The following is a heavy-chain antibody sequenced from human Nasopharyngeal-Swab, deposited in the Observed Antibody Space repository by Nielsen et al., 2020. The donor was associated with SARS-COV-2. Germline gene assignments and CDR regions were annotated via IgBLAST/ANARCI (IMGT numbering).Heavy chain of an antibody. CDR1: GFSLSTSGVG. D-gene: IGHD3-3*01. Sequence: SGPTLVKPTQTLTLTCTFSGFSLSTSGVGVGWIRQPPRKALEWLALTYWDVGERYSPSLKSRLTITKDTSKNQVVLTMTNMDSVDTATYYCVHSYDFWSRYQPSYYAMDVWGQGTTVTVSS. V-gene: IGHV2-5*02. J-gene: IGHJ6*02. CDR2: TYWDVGE. CDR3: VHSYDFWSRYQPSYYAMDV.